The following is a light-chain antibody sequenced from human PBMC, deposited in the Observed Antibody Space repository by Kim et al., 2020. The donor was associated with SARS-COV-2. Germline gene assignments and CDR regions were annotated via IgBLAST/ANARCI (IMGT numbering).Light chain of an antibody. CDR2: DAS. CDR3: QQRSNWPPALT. CDR1: QSVSTY. V-gene: IGKV3-11*01. J-gene: IGKJ4*01. Sequence: TGDRATLSCRASQSVSTYLAWYQQKPGQAPRLLIYDASNRATGIPDRFSGSGSGTDFTLTISSLESEDFAIYYCQQRSNWPPALTFGGGTKVDIK.